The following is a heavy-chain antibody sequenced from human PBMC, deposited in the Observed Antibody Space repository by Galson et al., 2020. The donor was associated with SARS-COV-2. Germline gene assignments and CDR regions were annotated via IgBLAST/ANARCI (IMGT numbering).Heavy chain of an antibody. D-gene: IGHD6-19*01. J-gene: IGHJ5*01. Sequence: SETLSLTCTVSGAFISSGNSYWSWTRQPAGKGLEWIGHISTSGSTNYNPSLKSRVTISLDTSKNQFSLILSSVTAADTAVYYCARVPGYSSGWFQSWGQGTLVTVSS. CDR2: ISTSGST. V-gene: IGHV4-61*09. CDR3: ARVPGYSSGWFQS. CDR1: GAFISSGNSY.